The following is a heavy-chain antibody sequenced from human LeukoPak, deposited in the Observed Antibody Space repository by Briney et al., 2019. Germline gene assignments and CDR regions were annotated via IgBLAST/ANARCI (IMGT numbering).Heavy chain of an antibody. Sequence: RTGGSLRLSCAASGFTFSSYGMHWVRQAPGKGLEWMAVISYDGSNKYYADSVKGRFTISRDNSKNTLYLQMNSLRAEDTAVYYCAKASGTMIVVVITGLDYWGQGTLVTVSS. D-gene: IGHD3-22*01. J-gene: IGHJ4*02. CDR3: AKASGTMIVVVITGLDY. V-gene: IGHV3-30*18. CDR1: GFTFSSYG. CDR2: ISYDGSNK.